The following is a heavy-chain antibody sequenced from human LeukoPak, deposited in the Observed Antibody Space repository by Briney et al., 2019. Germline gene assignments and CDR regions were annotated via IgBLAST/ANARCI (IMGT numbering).Heavy chain of an antibody. J-gene: IGHJ6*02. D-gene: IGHD4-23*01. CDR3: ARDRGNSVGVYYYGMDV. Sequence: ASVKVSCKASGYTFTGYYMHWVRQAPGQGLEWMGWINPNSGGTNYAQKFQGWVTITRDTSISTAYMELSRLRSDDTAVYYCARDRGNSVGVYYYGMDVWGQGTTVTVSS. CDR1: GYTFTGYY. V-gene: IGHV1-2*04. CDR2: INPNSGGT.